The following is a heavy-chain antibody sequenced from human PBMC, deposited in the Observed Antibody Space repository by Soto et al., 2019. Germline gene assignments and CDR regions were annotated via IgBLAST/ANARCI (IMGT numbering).Heavy chain of an antibody. CDR2: IHYSGRA. V-gene: IGHV4-59*12. D-gene: IGHD6-19*01. Sequence: SETQSLTCTFSGSSIIGYYWTWIRQSPERGLEWIGYIHYSGRANSNPSLNSRLTMSVDRPKSHFSMKFASVTAEDTAVYYCARGVGGSGLNWFDPWGQGTLGTVS. CDR3: ARGVGGSGLNWFDP. CDR1: GSSIIGYY. J-gene: IGHJ5*02.